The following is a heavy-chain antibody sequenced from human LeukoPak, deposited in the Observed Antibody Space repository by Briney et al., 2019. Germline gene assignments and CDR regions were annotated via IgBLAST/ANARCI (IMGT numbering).Heavy chain of an antibody. J-gene: IGHJ4*02. CDR2: ISSSGSTI. Sequence: GGSLRLSCAASGFTFSDYYVSWIRQAPGKGLEWVSYISSSGSTIYYADSVKGRFTISRDNAKNSLYLQMNSLRAEDTAVYYCAGGERRYSYGRRGVRFDYWGQGTLVTVSS. CDR1: GFTFSDYY. V-gene: IGHV3-11*01. CDR3: AGGERRYSYGRRGVRFDY. D-gene: IGHD5-18*01.